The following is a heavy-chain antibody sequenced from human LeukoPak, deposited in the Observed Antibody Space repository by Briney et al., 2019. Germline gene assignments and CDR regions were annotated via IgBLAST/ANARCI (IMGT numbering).Heavy chain of an antibody. D-gene: IGHD6-13*01. V-gene: IGHV3-33*01. CDR2: IWYDGSNK. Sequence: GGSLRLSCSASGFTFSSYGVHWVRQAPGKGLEWVAVIWYDGSNKYYADSVKGRFTISRDNSKNTLYLQMNRLRAEDTAVYYCARELVQGLYYSGMDVWGQGTTVTVSS. CDR1: GFTFSSYG. CDR3: ARELVQGLYYSGMDV. J-gene: IGHJ6*02.